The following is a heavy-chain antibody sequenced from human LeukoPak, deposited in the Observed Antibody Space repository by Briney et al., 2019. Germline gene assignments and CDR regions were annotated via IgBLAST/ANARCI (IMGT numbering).Heavy chain of an antibody. J-gene: IGHJ4*02. D-gene: IGHD5-18*01. CDR2: LYSGGST. V-gene: IGHV3-66*01. Sequence: GSLRLSCAASGFTVRSNYMSWVRQAPGKGLEWVSVLYSGGSTYYADSVKGRFTISRDNSKNTLYLQMNSLRAEDTAVYYCARDGSYSYDIWGQGTLVTVSS. CDR1: GFTVRSNY. CDR3: ARDGSYSYDI.